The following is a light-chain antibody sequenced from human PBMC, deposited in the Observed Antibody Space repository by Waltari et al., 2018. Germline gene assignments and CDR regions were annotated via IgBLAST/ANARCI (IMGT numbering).Light chain of an antibody. CDR3: QQRA. CDR2: SSS. V-gene: IGKV1-39*01. CDR1: QNMYGY. J-gene: IGKJ1*01. Sequence: DIEMTQSPSALSASVGDRVTITCRASQNMYGYLNWYQQKPGKAPELLIYSSSSLQSGVPSRFRGSGFGTEFTLTITNLQLEDFATYYCQQRAFGQGTKVEIK.